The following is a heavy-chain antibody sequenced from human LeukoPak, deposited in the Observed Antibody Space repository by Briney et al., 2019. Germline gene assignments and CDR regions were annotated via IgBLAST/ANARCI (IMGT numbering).Heavy chain of an antibody. CDR1: GYTFTSYA. Sequence: ASVKVSCKASGYTFTSYAMHWVRQAPGQRLEWMGWINAGNGNTKYSQKFQGRVTITRDTSASTAYMELSSLRSEDTAVYYCARESVYDYVWGSYYYGMDVWGQGTTVTVSS. V-gene: IGHV1-3*01. CDR2: INAGNGNT. D-gene: IGHD3-16*01. J-gene: IGHJ6*02. CDR3: ARESVYDYVWGSYYYGMDV.